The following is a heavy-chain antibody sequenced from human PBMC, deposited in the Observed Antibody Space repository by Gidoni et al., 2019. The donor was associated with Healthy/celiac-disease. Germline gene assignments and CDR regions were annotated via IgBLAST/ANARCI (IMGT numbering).Heavy chain of an antibody. Sequence: EVQLVASGGGLVKPGGSLRLSCAASGFTFTNAWMSWVRQAPGKGLEWVGRMKSKTDGGTTDYAAPVKGRFTISRDDSKNTLYLQMNSLKTEDTAVYYCTTSLIFLGPFGGVIVSQVDYWGQGTLVTVSS. CDR2: MKSKTDGGTT. CDR1: GFTFTNAW. CDR3: TTSLIFLGPFGGVIVSQVDY. J-gene: IGHJ4*02. V-gene: IGHV3-15*01. D-gene: IGHD3-16*02.